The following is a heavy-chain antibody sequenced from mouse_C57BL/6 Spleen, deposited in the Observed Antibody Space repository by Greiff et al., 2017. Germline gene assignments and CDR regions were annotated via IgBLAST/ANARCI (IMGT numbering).Heavy chain of an antibody. CDR3: AREDYGSSPWFAY. CDR2: IYPGSGNT. D-gene: IGHD1-1*01. CDR1: GYSFTSYY. J-gene: IGHJ3*01. V-gene: IGHV1-66*01. Sequence: QVQLQQSGPELVKPGAPVKISCKASGYSFTSYYIHWVKQRPGQGLEWIGWIYPGSGNTKYNEKFKGKATLTADTSSSTAYMQLSSLTSEDSAVYYCAREDYGSSPWFAYWGQGTLVTVSA.